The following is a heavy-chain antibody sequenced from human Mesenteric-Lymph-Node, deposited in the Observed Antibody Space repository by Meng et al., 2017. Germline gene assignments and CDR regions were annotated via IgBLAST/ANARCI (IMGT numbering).Heavy chain of an antibody. V-gene: IGHV3-74*01. CDR3: AKFLGGPSPDDYGMDV. CDR2: INNDGSST. J-gene: IGHJ6*02. D-gene: IGHD3-10*01. CDR1: GFSFSSYW. Sequence: GESLKISCAASGFSFSSYWMHWVRQAPGKGLVWVSRINNDGSSTIYADSVKGRFTISRDNAKNTLYLQMNSLRAENTAVYYCAKFLGGPSPDDYGMDVWGQGTTVTVSS.